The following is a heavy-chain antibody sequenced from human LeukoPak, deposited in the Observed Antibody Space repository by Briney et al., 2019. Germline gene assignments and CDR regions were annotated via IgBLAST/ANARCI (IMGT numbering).Heavy chain of an antibody. Sequence: GESLKISCKGSGYSFTSYWIGWVRQMPGKGLEWMGIIFPGDSDTRYSPSFQGQVTISADKSISTAYLQWSSLKASDTAMYYCARVQHYYYGSGSYYQIWGQGTLVTVSS. J-gene: IGHJ4*02. V-gene: IGHV5-51*01. D-gene: IGHD3-10*01. CDR3: ARVQHYYYGSGSYYQI. CDR1: GYSFTSYW. CDR2: IFPGDSDT.